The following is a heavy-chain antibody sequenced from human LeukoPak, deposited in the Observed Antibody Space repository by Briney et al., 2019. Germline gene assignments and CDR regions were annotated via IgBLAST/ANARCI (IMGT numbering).Heavy chain of an antibody. CDR1: GGSITSSIDY. D-gene: IGHD2-2*02. J-gene: IGHJ6*02. V-gene: IGHV4-39*01. Sequence: SETLSPTCTVSGGSITSSIDYWGWVRQPPGKGLEWIATIYYSTSTQYNPSLKSRVTMSVDTSKNQLSLKLSSMTAADTAVYYCARHQCSGTRCYNFYFYGMDVWGQGTTVTVSS. CDR2: IYYSTST. CDR3: ARHQCSGTRCYNFYFYGMDV.